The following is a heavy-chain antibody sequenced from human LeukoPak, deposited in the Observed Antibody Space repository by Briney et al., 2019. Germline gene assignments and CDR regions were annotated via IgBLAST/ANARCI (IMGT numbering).Heavy chain of an antibody. CDR2: IYSGGST. CDR3: ARDRHSSVDY. CDR1: GFTVSSNY. Sequence: GGSLRLSCAASGFTVSSNYMSWVRQAPGKGLEWVSIIYSGGSTYYADSVKGRFTISRDNAKNSLYLQLNSPRAEDTAVYYCARDRHSSVDYWGQGTLVTVSS. D-gene: IGHD3-22*01. J-gene: IGHJ4*02. V-gene: IGHV3-53*01.